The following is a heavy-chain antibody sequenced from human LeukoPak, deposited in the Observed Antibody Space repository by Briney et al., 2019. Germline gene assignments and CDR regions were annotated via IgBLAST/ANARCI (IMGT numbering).Heavy chain of an antibody. D-gene: IGHD3-10*01. CDR3: ARCYGSGRYYFDY. CDR2: IYYSGST. CDR1: GGSISSNY. Sequence: SETLSLTCTVSGGSISSNYWSWIRQSPGKGLEWIGYIYYSGSTNYNPSLKSRVTISVDTSKNQFSLKLSSVTAADTAVYYCARCYGSGRYYFDYWGQGTLVTVSS. J-gene: IGHJ4*02. V-gene: IGHV4-59*01.